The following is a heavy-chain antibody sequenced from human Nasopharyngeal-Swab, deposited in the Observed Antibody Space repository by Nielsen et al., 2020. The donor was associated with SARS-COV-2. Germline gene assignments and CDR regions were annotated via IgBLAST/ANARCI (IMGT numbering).Heavy chain of an antibody. J-gene: IGHJ4*02. CDR3: VRGRWDSGSDY. V-gene: IGHV3-74*01. D-gene: IGHD1-26*01. Sequence: GESLKISCAASGFTFSNSWMHWVRQAPGKGRVWVSRSNSDGSSTTYADSVQGRFAISRDNAKNTLYLEMSSLRAEDSGVYYCVRGRWDSGSDYWGRGTQVTVSS. CDR2: SNSDGSST. CDR1: GFTFSNSW.